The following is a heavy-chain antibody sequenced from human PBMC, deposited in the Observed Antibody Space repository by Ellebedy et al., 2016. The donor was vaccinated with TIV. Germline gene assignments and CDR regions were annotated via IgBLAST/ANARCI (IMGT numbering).Heavy chain of an antibody. J-gene: IGHJ3*02. CDR2: ISYDGSNK. V-gene: IGHV3-30-3*01. D-gene: IGHD6-19*01. CDR1: GFTFSTYA. CDR3: ASIYGGWYEGDGFDI. Sequence: GESLKISCAASGFTFSTYAMHWVRQAPGKGLEWVAVISYDGSNKYYADSVKGRFTISRDNSKNTLYLQMNSLRAEDTAVYYCASIYGGWYEGDGFDIWGQGTMVTFSS.